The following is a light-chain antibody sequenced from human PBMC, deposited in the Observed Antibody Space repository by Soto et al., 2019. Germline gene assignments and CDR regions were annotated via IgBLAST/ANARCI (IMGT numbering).Light chain of an antibody. V-gene: IGLV2-14*01. CDR2: DVT. CDR1: NKVVGGYNF. Sequence: QRVPGTGAPGPAIPISCTGTNKVVGGYNFVSWYQQHPDKAPKLMIYDVTNRPSGVSNRFSGSKSGNTASLTISGLQAEDEADYYCSSYTSISTYVFGTGTKVTVL. CDR3: SSYTSISTYV. J-gene: IGLJ1*01.